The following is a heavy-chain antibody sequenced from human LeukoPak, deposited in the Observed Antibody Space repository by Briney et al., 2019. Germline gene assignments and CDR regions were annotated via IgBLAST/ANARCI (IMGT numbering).Heavy chain of an antibody. V-gene: IGHV3-74*01. D-gene: IGHD6-19*01. J-gene: IGHJ4*02. CDR3: ERNLYTSGDY. CDR1: GFTFSSYW. Sequence: GGSLRLSCAASGFTFSSYWMHWVRQAPGKGLAWVSRINTDSSLINYADSVKGRFTISRDNAKNTLYLQMNSLRPEDTAIYYCERNLYTSGDYWGQGTLVTVSS. CDR2: INTDSSLI.